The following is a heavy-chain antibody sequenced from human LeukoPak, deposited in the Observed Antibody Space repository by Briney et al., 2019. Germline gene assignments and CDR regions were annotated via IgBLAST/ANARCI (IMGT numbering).Heavy chain of an antibody. J-gene: IGHJ4*02. D-gene: IGHD2-15*01. CDR1: GFTFSSYS. V-gene: IGHV3-21*01. Sequence: GGSLRLSCAASGFTFSSYSMNWVRQAPGKGLEWVSSISSSSSYIYYADSVKGRFTISRDNAKNSLYLQMNSLRAEDTAVYYCARDLNCSGGSCYRYWGQGTLVTVSP. CDR2: ISSSSSYI. CDR3: ARDLNCSGGSCYRY.